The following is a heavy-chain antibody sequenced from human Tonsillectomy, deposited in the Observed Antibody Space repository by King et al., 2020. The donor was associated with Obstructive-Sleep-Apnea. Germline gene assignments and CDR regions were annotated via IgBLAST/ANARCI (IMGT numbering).Heavy chain of an antibody. CDR1: GFTFRKAW. CDR3: ISDMVVVTTDY. V-gene: IGHV3-15*01. Sequence: VQLVESGGGLVKPGGSLRLSCAASGFTFRKAWMSWVRQAPGKGLEWVGRIKSKTEGGTTDYAAPVKGRFTITRDDSKSTLYLQMSSLKTEDTAVYYCISDMVVVTTDYWGQGTLVTVSS. CDR2: IKSKTEGGTT. D-gene: IGHD3-22*01. J-gene: IGHJ4*02.